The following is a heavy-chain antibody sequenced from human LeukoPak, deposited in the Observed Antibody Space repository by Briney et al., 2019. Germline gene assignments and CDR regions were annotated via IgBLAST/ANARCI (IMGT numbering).Heavy chain of an antibody. CDR1: GFTFSDYY. CDR2: ISSTTSYI. Sequence: PGGSLRLSCAASGFTFSDYYMSWLRQAPGKGLEWVSYISSTTSYIVYADSVKGRFTISRDNAQNSLYLQMNSLRAEDTAVYYCAAYSYGDYWGQGTLVTVSS. J-gene: IGHJ4*02. V-gene: IGHV3-11*06. CDR3: AAYSYGDY. D-gene: IGHD5-18*01.